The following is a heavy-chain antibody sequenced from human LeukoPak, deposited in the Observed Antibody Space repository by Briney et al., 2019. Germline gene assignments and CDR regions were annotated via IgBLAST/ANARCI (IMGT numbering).Heavy chain of an antibody. CDR3: AKVPSGILTGYYDY. CDR1: GFTFSSYA. Sequence: GGSLRLSCAASGFTFSSYAMSWVRQAPGKGLEWVSAISGSGGSTYYADSVKGRFTISRDNSKNTLYLQMNSLRAEDTAVYYCAKVPSGILTGYYDYWGQGTLVTVSS. CDR2: ISGSGGST. J-gene: IGHJ4*02. V-gene: IGHV3-23*01. D-gene: IGHD3-9*01.